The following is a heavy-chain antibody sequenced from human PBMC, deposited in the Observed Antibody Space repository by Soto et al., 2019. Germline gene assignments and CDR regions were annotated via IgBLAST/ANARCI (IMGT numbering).Heavy chain of an antibody. CDR1: GGSFSGYY. CDR2: INHSGST. J-gene: IGHJ3*02. Sequence: QVQLQQWGAGLLKPSETLSLTCAVYGGSFSGYYWSWIRQPPGKGLEWIGEINHSGSTNYNPSLKSRVTISVDTSKILFSLKLSSGTAADTAVYYCARAQKAGTFGGVIVILAFDIWGQGTMVTVSS. CDR3: ARAQKAGTFGGVIVILAFDI. V-gene: IGHV4-34*01. D-gene: IGHD3-16*02.